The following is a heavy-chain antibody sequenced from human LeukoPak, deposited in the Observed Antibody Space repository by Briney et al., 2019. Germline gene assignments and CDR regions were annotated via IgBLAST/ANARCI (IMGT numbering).Heavy chain of an antibody. Sequence: GGSLRLSCAASGFTFDDYGMSWGRQAPGKGLEWVSGINWNGGSTVYADSVKGRFTISRHNAKNSLYLQMNSLRAEDTALYYCARGSYYYDSSGLWDYFDYWGQGTLVTVSS. J-gene: IGHJ4*02. D-gene: IGHD3-22*01. CDR2: INWNGGST. V-gene: IGHV3-20*04. CDR3: ARGSYYYDSSGLWDYFDY. CDR1: GFTFDDYG.